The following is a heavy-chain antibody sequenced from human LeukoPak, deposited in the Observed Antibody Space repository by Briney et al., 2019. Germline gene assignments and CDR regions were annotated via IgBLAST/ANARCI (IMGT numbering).Heavy chain of an antibody. D-gene: IGHD2-2*01. CDR2: INPNSGGT. V-gene: IGHV1-2*02. J-gene: IGHJ5*02. Sequence: ASVKVSCKASGYTFTGYYMHWVRQAPGQGLEWMGWINPNSGGTNYAQKFQGRVTMTRDTSISTAHMELSRLRSDDTAVYYCARDRGYCSSTSCYDWFDPWGQGTLVTVSS. CDR1: GYTFTGYY. CDR3: ARDRGYCSSTSCYDWFDP.